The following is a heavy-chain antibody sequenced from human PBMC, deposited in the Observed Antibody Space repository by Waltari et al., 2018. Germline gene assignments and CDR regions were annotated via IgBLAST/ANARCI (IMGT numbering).Heavy chain of an antibody. V-gene: IGHV5-51*03. Sequence: EVQLVQSGAEVKKPGESLKISCKGSGYSFTSYWIGWVRQMPGKGLEWMGIIYPGDSDTRYSPSFQGQVTISADKSISTAYLQWSSLKASDTAMYYCARRTRAAPTRYYYYGMDVWGQGTTVTVSS. CDR2: IYPGDSDT. CDR3: ARRTRAAPTRYYYYGMDV. CDR1: GYSFTSYW. D-gene: IGHD2-2*01. J-gene: IGHJ6*02.